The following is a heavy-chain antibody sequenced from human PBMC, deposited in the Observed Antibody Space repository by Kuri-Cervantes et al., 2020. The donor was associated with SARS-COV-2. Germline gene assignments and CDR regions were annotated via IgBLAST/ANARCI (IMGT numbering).Heavy chain of an antibody. D-gene: IGHD2-2*01. CDR1: GFTFSSYG. Sequence: GESLKISCAASGFTFSSYGMHWVRQAPGKGLEWVAVISYDGSNKYYADSVKGRFTISRDNSKNTLYLQMNSLRAEDTAVYYCAKALRIVVVPAALGFDDYYGMDVWGQGTTVTVSS. J-gene: IGHJ6*02. CDR2: ISYDGSNK. CDR3: AKALRIVVVPAALGFDDYYGMDV. V-gene: IGHV3-30*18.